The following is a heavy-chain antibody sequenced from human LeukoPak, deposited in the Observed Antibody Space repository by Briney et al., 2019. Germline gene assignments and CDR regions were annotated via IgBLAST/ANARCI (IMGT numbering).Heavy chain of an antibody. CDR2: ISSSGSTI. D-gene: IGHD2-2*01. CDR3: ARGGTHIVVVPAAPPVVGGYDGAFDI. J-gene: IGHJ3*02. CDR1: GFTFSSYE. V-gene: IGHV3-48*03. Sequence: GGSLRLSCAASGFTFSSYEMNWVRQAPGKGLERVSYISSSGSTIYYADSVKGRFTISRDNAKNSLYLQMNSLRAEDTAVYYCARGGTHIVVVPAAPPVVGGYDGAFDIWGQGTMVTVSS.